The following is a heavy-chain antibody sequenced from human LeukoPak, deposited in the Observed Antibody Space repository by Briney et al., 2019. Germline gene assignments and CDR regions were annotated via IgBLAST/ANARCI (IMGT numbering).Heavy chain of an antibody. D-gene: IGHD3-22*01. CDR1: GFNFSNYW. CDR3: TRSRLLIDWSDP. V-gene: IGHV3-74*01. J-gene: IGHJ5*02. Sequence: PGGSLRLSCAASGFNFSNYWIHWVRQAPGKGLVWVSRINSDGSRTSYADSVKGRFTISRDNAKNTAYLQMNSLRVEDTAVYYCTRSRLLIDWSDPWGQGTLVTVSS. CDR2: INSDGSRT.